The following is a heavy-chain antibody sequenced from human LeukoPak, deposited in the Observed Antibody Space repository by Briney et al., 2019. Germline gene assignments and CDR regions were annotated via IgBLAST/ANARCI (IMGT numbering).Heavy chain of an antibody. V-gene: IGHV1-24*01. CDR3: ARSQYNWNDMGGLGY. Sequence: ASVKVSCKVSGYTLTELSMHWVRQAPGKGLEWMGGFDPEDGVTIYAQKFQGRVTMTEDTSTDTAYMELSRLRSDDTAVYYCARSQYNWNDMGGLGYWGQGTLVTVSS. D-gene: IGHD1-20*01. CDR2: FDPEDGVT. J-gene: IGHJ4*02. CDR1: GYTLTELS.